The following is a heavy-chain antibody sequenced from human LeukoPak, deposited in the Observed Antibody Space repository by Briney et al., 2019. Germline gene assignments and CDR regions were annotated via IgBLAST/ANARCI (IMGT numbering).Heavy chain of an antibody. CDR1: GFTFSSYA. V-gene: IGHV3-23*01. D-gene: IGHD6-6*01. CDR3: AKAPISSWGNDF. CDR2: ISGSGGST. Sequence: GGSLILSCAASGFTFSSYAMSWVRQAPGKGLEWVSAISGSGGSTYYADSVKGRFTISRDNSNNTLYLQVNSLRAEDTGVYYCAKAPISSWGNDFWGQGTLVTVSS. J-gene: IGHJ4*02.